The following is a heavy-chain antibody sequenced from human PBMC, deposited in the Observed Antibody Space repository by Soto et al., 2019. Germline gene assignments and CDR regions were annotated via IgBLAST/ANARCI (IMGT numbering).Heavy chain of an antibody. CDR2: IDPSDSYT. CDR3: ARWGYCSGGSCYGFDP. CDR1: GYSFTSYW. D-gene: IGHD2-15*01. V-gene: IGHV5-10-1*01. Sequence: EVQLVQSGAEVKKPGESLRISCKGSGYSFTSYWISWVRQMPGKGLEWMGRIDPSDSYTNYSPSFQGHVTISADKSISTAYRQWSSLKASDTAMYYCARWGYCSGGSCYGFDPWGQGTLVTVSS. J-gene: IGHJ5*02.